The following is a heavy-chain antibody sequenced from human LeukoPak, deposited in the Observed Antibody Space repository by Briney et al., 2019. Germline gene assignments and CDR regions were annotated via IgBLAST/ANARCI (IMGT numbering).Heavy chain of an antibody. V-gene: IGHV5-51*01. Sequence: GKSLKISCKGSGYSFTSYWIGWVRQMPGKGLEWMGIIYPGDSDTRYSPSFQGQVTISADKSISTAYLQWSSLKASDTAMYYCARQRSGSYFPDLYDYWGQGTLVTVSS. J-gene: IGHJ4*02. D-gene: IGHD1-26*01. CDR2: IYPGDSDT. CDR1: GYSFTSYW. CDR3: ARQRSGSYFPDLYDY.